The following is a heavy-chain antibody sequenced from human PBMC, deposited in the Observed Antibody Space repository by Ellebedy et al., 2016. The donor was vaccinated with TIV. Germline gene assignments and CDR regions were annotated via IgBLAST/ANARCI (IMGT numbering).Heavy chain of an antibody. V-gene: IGHV3-30*04. CDR3: ARDGFDI. CDR2: ISYDGSNK. CDR1: GFTFSSYA. J-gene: IGHJ3*02. Sequence: GESLKISCTASGFTFSSYAMHWVRQAPGKGLEWVAVISYDGSNKYYADSVKGRFTISRDNSKNTVFLQMNSLRAEDTAVYYCARDGFDIWGQGTMVTVSS.